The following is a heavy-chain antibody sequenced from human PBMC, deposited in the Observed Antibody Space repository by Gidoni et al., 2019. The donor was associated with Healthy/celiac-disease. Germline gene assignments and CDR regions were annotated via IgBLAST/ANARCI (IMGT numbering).Heavy chain of an antibody. CDR1: GFTFSGSA. CDR3: TSLTLGSESNYYGMDV. Sequence: ELQLVESGGGLVQPGWSLKLSCAASGFTFSGSAMPWVRQAPGKGLEWVGRIRSKANSYATAYAASVKGRFTISRDDSKNTAYLQMNSLKTEDTAVYYCTSLTLGSESNYYGMDVWGQGTTVTVSS. J-gene: IGHJ6*02. D-gene: IGHD2-21*02. V-gene: IGHV3-73*01. CDR2: IRSKANSYAT.